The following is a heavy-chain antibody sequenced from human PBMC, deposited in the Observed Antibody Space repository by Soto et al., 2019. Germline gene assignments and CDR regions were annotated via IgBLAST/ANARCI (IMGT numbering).Heavy chain of an antibody. CDR1: GGSISSSNW. CDR3: ARAIAVAVNWFDP. V-gene: IGHV4-4*02. Sequence: SETLSLTCAVSGGSISSSNWCSWVRQPPGKGLEWIGEIYHSGSTNYNPSLKSRVTISVDKSKNQFSLKLSSVTAADTAVYYCARAIAVAVNWFDPWGQGTLVTVS. CDR2: IYHSGST. J-gene: IGHJ5*02. D-gene: IGHD6-19*01.